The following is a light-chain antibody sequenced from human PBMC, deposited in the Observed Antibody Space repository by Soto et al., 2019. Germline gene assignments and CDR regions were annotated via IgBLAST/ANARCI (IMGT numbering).Light chain of an antibody. CDR2: AAS. CDR3: LQHNSYPYT. V-gene: IGKV1-17*01. J-gene: IGKJ2*01. CDR1: QDMRND. Sequence: DIQMTQSPSSLSASVGDRVTITCRASQDMRNDLGWHQQKPGKAPKRLIYAASSLQSGVPSRFSGSGSGTEFTLTISSLQPEDFATYYCLQHNSYPYTLGQGTKLEIK.